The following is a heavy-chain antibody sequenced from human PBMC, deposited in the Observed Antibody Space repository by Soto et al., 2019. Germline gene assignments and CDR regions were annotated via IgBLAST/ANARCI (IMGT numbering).Heavy chain of an antibody. J-gene: IGHJ4*02. CDR2: IYYSGST. Sequence: SETLSLTCTVSGGSISSYDRTWSRQPPGKELEWIGYIYYSGSTNYNPSLKSRVTISVDTSNNQFSLKLSSVNAADTAVYYCARAPPNGYMAFDYWGQGSLVTIS. CDR3: ARAPPNGYMAFDY. V-gene: IGHV4-59*01. D-gene: IGHD5-12*01. CDR1: GGSISSYD.